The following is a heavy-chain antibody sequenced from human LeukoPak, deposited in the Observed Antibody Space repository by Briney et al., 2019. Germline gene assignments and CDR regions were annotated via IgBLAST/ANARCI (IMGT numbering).Heavy chain of an antibody. CDR2: INPSGGST. D-gene: IGHD3-10*01. Sequence: ASVNVSCKASGYTFTSYYMHWVRQAPGQGLEWMGIINPSGGSTSYAQKFQGRVTITRDMSTSTVYMELRSLRSDDTAVYYCARGVYGSGSYYTSYYYYYMDVWGKGTTVTVSS. CDR1: GYTFTSYY. J-gene: IGHJ6*03. V-gene: IGHV1-46*01. CDR3: ARGVYGSGSYYTSYYYYYMDV.